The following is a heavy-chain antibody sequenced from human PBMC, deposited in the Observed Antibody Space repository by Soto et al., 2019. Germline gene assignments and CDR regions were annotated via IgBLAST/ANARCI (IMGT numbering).Heavy chain of an antibody. Sequence: GSLRLSCAASGLTFSNAWMSWVRQAPGKGLEWVGRIKSKTDGGTTDYAAPVKGRFTISRDDSKNTLYLQMNSLKTEDTAVYYCTTLYYYDSSGYLIWDYWGQGTLVTVSS. CDR1: GLTFSNAW. D-gene: IGHD3-22*01. CDR2: IKSKTDGGTT. V-gene: IGHV3-15*01. J-gene: IGHJ4*02. CDR3: TTLYYYDSSGYLIWDY.